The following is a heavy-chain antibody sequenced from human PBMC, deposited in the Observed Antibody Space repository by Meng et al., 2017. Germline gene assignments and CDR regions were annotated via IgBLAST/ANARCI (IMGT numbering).Heavy chain of an antibody. CDR2: INHSGST. J-gene: IGHJ4*02. V-gene: IGHV4-34*01. D-gene: IGHD3-3*01. CDR3: ARGRRFLEWFDY. Sequence: QVHLQQCGAGLLKPSETLPLTCAVYGGSFSGYYWSWIRQPPGKGLEWIGEINHSGSTNYNPSLKSRVTISVDTSKNQFSLKLSSVTAADTAVYYCARGRRFLEWFDYWGQGTLVTVSS. CDR1: GGSFSGYY.